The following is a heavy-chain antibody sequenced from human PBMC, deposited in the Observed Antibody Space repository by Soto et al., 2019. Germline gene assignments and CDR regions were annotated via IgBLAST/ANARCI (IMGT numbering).Heavy chain of an antibody. Sequence: EVQLVESGGGLVQPGGSLRLSCAASGFSFSIYWMSWVRQAPGKGLEWVANIKQDGSEKYYVDSVKGRFTISRDNAKNSLYLQMNSLRAEDMAVYYCARYGVGGGWFDPWGQGTLVTVSS. CDR2: IKQDGSEK. V-gene: IGHV3-7*01. CDR1: GFSFSIYW. CDR3: ARYGVGGGWFDP. J-gene: IGHJ5*02. D-gene: IGHD1-26*01.